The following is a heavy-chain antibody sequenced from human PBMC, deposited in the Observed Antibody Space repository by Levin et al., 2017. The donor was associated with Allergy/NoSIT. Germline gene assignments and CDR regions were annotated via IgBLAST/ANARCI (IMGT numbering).Heavy chain of an antibody. J-gene: IGHJ3*01. CDR2: VSNDGGGK. CDR1: GFTFNSYG. Sequence: PGGSLRLSCAASGFTFNSYGMHWVRQAPGKGLEWVALVSNDGGGKYYADSVKGRFTISRDNSKNTLYLQMNSLRAEDTAVYFCAKGAILVPAAYWAHGFDVWGQGTMVTVSS. D-gene: IGHD2-2*01. V-gene: IGHV3-30*18. CDR3: AKGAILVPAAYWAHGFDV.